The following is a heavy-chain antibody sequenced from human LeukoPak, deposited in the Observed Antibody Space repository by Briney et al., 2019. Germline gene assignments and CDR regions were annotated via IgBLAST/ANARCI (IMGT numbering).Heavy chain of an antibody. CDR1: GFTFSTFA. V-gene: IGHV3-48*03. J-gene: IGHJ4*02. Sequence: GGSLSLSCAASGFTFSTFAMSWVRQAPGKGLEWVSYISSSGSTIYYADSVKGRFTISRDNAKNSLYLQMNSLRAEDTAVYYCARGRGRSSSWYFDYWGQGTLVTVSS. D-gene: IGHD6-13*01. CDR3: ARGRGRSSSWYFDY. CDR2: ISSSGSTI.